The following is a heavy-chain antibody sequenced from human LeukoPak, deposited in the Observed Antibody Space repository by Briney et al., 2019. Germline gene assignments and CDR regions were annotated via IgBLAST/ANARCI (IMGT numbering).Heavy chain of an antibody. CDR2: ISGSGDNT. CDR1: GFTFSGFA. V-gene: IGHV3-23*01. D-gene: IGHD1-26*01. CDR3: AKMKGHPLPRYYMDV. Sequence: GGSLRLSCAASGFTFSGFAMSWVRRTPGKGLEWVSGISGSGDNTLYAASVKGRFTISRDNSKNTLYLEMSSLRVEDTAIYYCAKMKGHPLPRYYMDVWGQGTTVTVSS. J-gene: IGHJ6*01.